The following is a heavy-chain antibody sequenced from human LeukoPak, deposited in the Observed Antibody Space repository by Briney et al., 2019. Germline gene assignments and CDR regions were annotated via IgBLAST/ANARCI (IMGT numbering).Heavy chain of an antibody. CDR2: IYYSGST. CDR3: ARGPGITIFGVARGDWFDP. V-gene: IGHV4-39*07. Sequence: ASETLSLTCTVSGGSISSSSYYWGWIRQPPGKGLEWIGSIYYSGSTYYNPSLKSRVTISVDTSKNQFSLKLSSVTAADTAVYYCARGPGITIFGVARGDWFDPWGQGTLVTVSS. J-gene: IGHJ5*02. CDR1: GGSISSSSYY. D-gene: IGHD3-3*01.